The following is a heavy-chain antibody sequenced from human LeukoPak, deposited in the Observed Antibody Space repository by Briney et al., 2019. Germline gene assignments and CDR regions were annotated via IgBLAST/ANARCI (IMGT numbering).Heavy chain of an antibody. CDR2: ISSSGSTI. CDR1: EFTFNRYW. V-gene: IGHV3-48*03. J-gene: IGHJ4*02. Sequence: GGSLRLSCVASEFTFNRYWMSWVRQAPGKGLEWVSYISSSGSTIYYADSVKGRFTISRDNAKNSLYLQMNSLRAEDTAVYYCARDFYDYVWGSYSGGIDYWGQGTLVTVSS. D-gene: IGHD3-16*01. CDR3: ARDFYDYVWGSYSGGIDY.